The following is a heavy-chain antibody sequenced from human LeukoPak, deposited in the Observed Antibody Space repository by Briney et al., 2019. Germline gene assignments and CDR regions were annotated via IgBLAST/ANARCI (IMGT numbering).Heavy chain of an antibody. J-gene: IGHJ4*02. CDR1: GFTFSRYG. CDR2: IRNDGSDQ. CDR3: ARVTLTGYYAFDY. D-gene: IGHD3-9*01. V-gene: IGHV3-30*02. Sequence: GGSLRLSCAASGFTFSRYGMEWVRQAPGKGLEWVAFIRNDGSDQYYADSVRGRFTISRDNSKNTLYLQMNSLRAEDTAVYYCARVTLTGYYAFDYWGQGTLVTVSS.